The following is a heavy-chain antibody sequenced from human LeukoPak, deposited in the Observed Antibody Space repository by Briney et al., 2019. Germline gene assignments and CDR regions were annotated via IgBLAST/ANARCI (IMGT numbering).Heavy chain of an antibody. CDR2: ISSSSSYT. CDR3: ARDRRVSGFDY. V-gene: IGHV3-11*05. J-gene: IGHJ4*02. CDR1: GFTFSDYY. Sequence: GGSLRLSCAASGFTFSDYYMSWIRQAPGKGLEWISYISSSSSYTTYADSVKGRFTISRDNAKNSLYLQMNSLRAEDTAVYYCARDRRVSGFDYWGQGTLVTVSS.